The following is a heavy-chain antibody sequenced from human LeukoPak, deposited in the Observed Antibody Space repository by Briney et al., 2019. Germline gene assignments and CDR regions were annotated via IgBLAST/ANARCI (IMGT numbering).Heavy chain of an antibody. CDR3: ARDPTVSTPLYYYYYYMDV. CDR1: GFTFSSYG. J-gene: IGHJ6*03. V-gene: IGHV3-23*01. CDR2: ISGSGGST. D-gene: IGHD5/OR15-5a*01. Sequence: PGGSLRLSCAASGFTFSSYGMSWVRQAPGKGLEWVSAISGSGGSTYYADSVKGRFTISRDNSKNTLYLQMNSLRAEDTAVYYCARDPTVSTPLYYYYYYMDVWGKGTTVTISS.